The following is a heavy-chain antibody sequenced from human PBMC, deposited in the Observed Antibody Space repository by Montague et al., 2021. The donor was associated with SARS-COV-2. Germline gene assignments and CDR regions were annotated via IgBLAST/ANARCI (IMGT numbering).Heavy chain of an antibody. V-gene: IGHV4-39*07. CDR2: IYYTGNT. J-gene: IGHJ3*02. Sequence: SETLSLTCSVSGDSINNNYYYWGWIRQPPGKGLESIGSIYYTGNTYYNPSLRSRVTLSVDTSKNQFSLRLTSVTAADTAMYYCARVGPGYSGHSSVASFDIWSQGTMVTVSS. CDR3: ARVGPGYSGHSSVASFDI. CDR1: GDSINNNYYY. D-gene: IGHD1-26*01.